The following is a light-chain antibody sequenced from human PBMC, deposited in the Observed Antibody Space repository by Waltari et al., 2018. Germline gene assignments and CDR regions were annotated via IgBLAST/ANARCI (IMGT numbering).Light chain of an antibody. CDR3: CSYATRNTPVA. J-gene: IGLJ2*01. Sequence: QSALTQPASVSGSPGQSITISCTGSRRVVGNSDFVSWYQQYPGKAPKVIIYEVNKRPSGVSDRFSGSKSGNTASLTISGLQPEDEADYHCCSYATRNTPVAFGGGTKVTLL. CDR2: EVN. CDR1: RRVVGNSDF. V-gene: IGLV2-23*02.